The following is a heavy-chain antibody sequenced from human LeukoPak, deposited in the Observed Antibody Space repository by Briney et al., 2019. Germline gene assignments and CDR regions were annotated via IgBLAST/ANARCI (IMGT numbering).Heavy chain of an antibody. D-gene: IGHD5-12*01. J-gene: IGHJ4*02. CDR2: ISSSSSYI. CDR3: ARDGPPRFSGYVDFDY. V-gene: IGHV3-21*01. Sequence: GGSLRLSCAASGFTFSSYSMSWVRQAPGKGLEWVSSISSSSSYIYYADSVKGRFTISRDNAKNSLYLQMNSLRAEDTAVYYCARDGPPRFSGYVDFDYWGQGTLVTVSS. CDR1: GFTFSSYS.